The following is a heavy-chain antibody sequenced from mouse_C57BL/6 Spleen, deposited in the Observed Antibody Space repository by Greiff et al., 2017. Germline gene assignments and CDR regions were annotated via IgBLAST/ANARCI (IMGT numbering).Heavy chain of an antibody. CDR1: GYAFSSSW. V-gene: IGHV1-82*01. Sequence: VQLKQSGPELVKPGASVKISCKASGYAFSSSWMNWVKQRPGKGLEWIGRIYPGNGDTTYNGKLKGKATLTADKSSSTAYMRLRSLTSEDSSVYFSASEELSGTGYLYFDVWGTGATVTVSS. CDR2: IYPGNGDT. D-gene: IGHD4-1*01. J-gene: IGHJ1*03. CDR3: ASEELSGTGYLYFDV.